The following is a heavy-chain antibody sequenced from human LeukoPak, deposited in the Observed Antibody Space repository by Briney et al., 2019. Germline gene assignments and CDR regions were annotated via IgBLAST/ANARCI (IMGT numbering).Heavy chain of an antibody. J-gene: IGHJ4*02. CDR3: ASGRPLGANFWVY. V-gene: IGHV3-21*01. CDR2: ISSSSSYI. Sequence: PGGSLRLSWAASGFTFSSYSMNWVRQAPGKGLEWVSSISSSSSYIYYADSVKGRFTISRDNAKNSLYLQMNSLRAEDTAVYYCASGRPLGANFWVYWGQGTLVTVSS. D-gene: IGHD3-16*01. CDR1: GFTFSSYS.